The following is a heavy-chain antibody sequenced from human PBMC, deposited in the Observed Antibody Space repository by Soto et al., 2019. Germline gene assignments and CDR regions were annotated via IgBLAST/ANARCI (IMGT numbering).Heavy chain of an antibody. Sequence: GGSLRLSCAASGFTFSNAWMNWVRQAPGKGLEWVGRIKSKTDGGTTDYAAPVKGRFTISRDDSKNTLYLQMNSLKTEDTAVYYCTTALQYQYYYDSSGYYPKPHYWGQGTLVTVSS. CDR1: GFTFSNAW. J-gene: IGHJ4*02. CDR3: TTALQYQYYYDSSGYYPKPHY. V-gene: IGHV3-15*07. D-gene: IGHD3-22*01. CDR2: IKSKTDGGTT.